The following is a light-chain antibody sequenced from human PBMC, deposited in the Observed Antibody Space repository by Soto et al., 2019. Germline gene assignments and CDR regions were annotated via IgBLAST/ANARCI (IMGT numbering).Light chain of an antibody. J-gene: IGLJ2*01. CDR3: GTWDSSLSAGV. CDR1: NSNIANNY. CDR2: GND. V-gene: IGLV1-51*01. Sequence: QSVLTQPPSVSAAPGQKVTISCSGSNSNIANNYVSWYQQLPGTAPKLLLYGNDKRPSGIPDRFSGSKSGTSATLGITGLQTGDEADYYCGTWDSSLSAGVFGGGTKLTVL.